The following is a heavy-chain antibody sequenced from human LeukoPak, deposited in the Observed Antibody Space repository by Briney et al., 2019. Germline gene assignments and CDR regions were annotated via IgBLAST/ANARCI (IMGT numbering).Heavy chain of an antibody. CDR3: ARRNGYGDY. CDR2: IYYSGSS. J-gene: IGHJ4*02. D-gene: IGHD5-12*01. CDR1: GGSIRSYY. Sequence: SETLSLTCTVSGGSIRSYYWSWIRQPPGKGLEWIAYIYYSGSSYYNPSLKSRVTISVDASKNQFSLMLSSVTAADTAAYYCARRNGYGDYWGQGTLVTVSS. V-gene: IGHV4-59*12.